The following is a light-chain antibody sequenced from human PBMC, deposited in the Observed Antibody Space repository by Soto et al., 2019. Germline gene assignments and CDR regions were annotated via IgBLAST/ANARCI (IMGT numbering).Light chain of an antibody. J-gene: IGLJ1*01. CDR1: SSDVGSYNL. CDR2: EVS. V-gene: IGLV2-23*02. CDR3: CSYAGSSTLV. Sequence: QSALTQPASVSGSPGQSITISCTGTSSDVGSYNLVSWYQHHPGKAPKLIIYEVSKRPSGVSNRFPDSKSGNTASLTISGLQAEDEADYYCCSYAGSSTLVFGTGTKVTVL.